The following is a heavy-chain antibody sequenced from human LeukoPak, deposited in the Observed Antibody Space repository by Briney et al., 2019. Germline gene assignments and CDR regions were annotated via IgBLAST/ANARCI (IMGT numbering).Heavy chain of an antibody. D-gene: IGHD1-26*01. V-gene: IGHV1-18*01. CDR2: ISAYTGNA. CDR1: DYTFTSYD. CDR3: ARTLWELRWGDY. Sequence: ASVKASCKASDYTFTSYDIIWVRQAPGQGLEWMGGISAYTGNANYAQNLQGRVTMTTDTSTSTVYLELRSLRSDDTAVYYCARTLWELRWGDYWGQGTLVTVSS. J-gene: IGHJ4*02.